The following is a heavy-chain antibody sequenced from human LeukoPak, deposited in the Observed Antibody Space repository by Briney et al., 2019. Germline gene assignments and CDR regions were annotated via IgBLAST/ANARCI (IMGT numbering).Heavy chain of an antibody. CDR1: GGSISSYY. Sequence: PSETLSLTCTVSGGSISSYYWSWIRQPPGKGLEWIGYIYYSGSTNYNPSLKSRVTISVDTSKNQFSLKLSSVTAADTAVYYCARHPFDYYGSGSPQRPWGQGTLVTVSS. D-gene: IGHD3-10*01. CDR3: ARHPFDYYGSGSPQRP. V-gene: IGHV4-59*08. J-gene: IGHJ5*02. CDR2: IYYSGST.